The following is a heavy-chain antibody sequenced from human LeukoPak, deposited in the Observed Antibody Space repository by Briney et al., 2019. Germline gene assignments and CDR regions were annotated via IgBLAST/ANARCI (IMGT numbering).Heavy chain of an antibody. D-gene: IGHD4-17*01. Sequence: GGSLRLSCAASGFTLRSYAMHWVRQAPGKGLEWVAVISYDGSNKYYADSVKGRFTISRDNSKNTLYLQMNSLRAEDTAVYYCARGLDYVSFDYWGQGTLVTVSS. CDR1: GFTLRSYA. CDR2: ISYDGSNK. J-gene: IGHJ4*02. V-gene: IGHV3-30-3*01. CDR3: ARGLDYVSFDY.